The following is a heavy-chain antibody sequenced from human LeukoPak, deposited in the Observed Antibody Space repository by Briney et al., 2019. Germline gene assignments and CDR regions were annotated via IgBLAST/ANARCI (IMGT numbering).Heavy chain of an antibody. CDR3: ARSSSGRTPPGY. Sequence: SSETLSLTCTVSGGSINNYYWSWIRQPPGKGLEWIGYIYYSGGSGSTNYNPSFKSRVTISVDMSKNQFSLKLNSVAAADTAVYYCARSSSGRTPPGYWGQGTLVTVSS. CDR1: GGSINNYY. V-gene: IGHV4-59*01. J-gene: IGHJ4*02. CDR2: IYYSGGSGST. D-gene: IGHD3-22*01.